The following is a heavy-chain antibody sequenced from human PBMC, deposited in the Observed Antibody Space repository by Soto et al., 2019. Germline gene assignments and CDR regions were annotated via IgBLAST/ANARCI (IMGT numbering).Heavy chain of an antibody. D-gene: IGHD1-20*01. CDR1: GGTFSSYA. Sequence: QVQLVQSGAEVKKPGSSVKVSCKASGGTFSSYAISWVRQAPGQGLEWMGGIIPIFGTANYAQKVQGRVTISEDESTRTADMELSSLRSEDTAVYYCARSITGTVSYYYGMDVWGQGTTVTVSS. CDR3: ARSITGTVSYYYGMDV. J-gene: IGHJ6*02. V-gene: IGHV1-69*12. CDR2: IIPIFGTA.